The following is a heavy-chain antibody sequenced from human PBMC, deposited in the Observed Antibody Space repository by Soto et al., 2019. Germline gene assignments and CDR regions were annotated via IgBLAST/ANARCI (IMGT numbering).Heavy chain of an antibody. D-gene: IGHD6-13*01. J-gene: IGHJ4*02. V-gene: IGHV5-10-1*01. Sequence: GESLKISCKGSGYSFTSYWISWVRQMPGKGLEWMGRIDPSDSYTNYSPSFQGHVTISADKSISTAYLQWSSLKASDTAMYYCARLVEEIAAAGTGDYWGQGTLVTVSS. CDR2: IDPSDSYT. CDR1: GYSFTSYW. CDR3: ARLVEEIAAAGTGDY.